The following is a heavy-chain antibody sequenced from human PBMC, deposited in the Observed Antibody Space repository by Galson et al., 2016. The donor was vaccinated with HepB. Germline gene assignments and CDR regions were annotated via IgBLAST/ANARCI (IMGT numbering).Heavy chain of an antibody. Sequence: SGAEVKKPGESLTISCQGSGFTFSYYTMNWVRQAPGKGLEWVSSISNSGTYIYYADSVKGRFTISRNNANNSLYLQMSSLRAEDTAVYYCAGDQWMVPNDAFEIWGQGTMVTVSP. V-gene: IGHV3-21*01. J-gene: IGHJ3*02. CDR3: AGDQWMVPNDAFEI. CDR1: GFTFSYYT. D-gene: IGHD6-19*01. CDR2: ISNSGTYI.